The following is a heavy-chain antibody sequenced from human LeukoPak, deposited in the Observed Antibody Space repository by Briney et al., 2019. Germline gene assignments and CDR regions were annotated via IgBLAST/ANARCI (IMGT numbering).Heavy chain of an antibody. D-gene: IGHD3-22*01. V-gene: IGHV4-4*07. CDR1: GGSISSYY. Sequence: PSETLSLTCTVSGGSISSYYWSWIRQPAGKGLEWIGRIYTSGSTNYNPSLKSRVTMSVDTSKNQFSLKLSSVTAADTAVYYCARGPPPDSSGYYYYFDYWGQGTLVTVSS. J-gene: IGHJ4*02. CDR2: IYTSGST. CDR3: ARGPPPDSSGYYYYFDY.